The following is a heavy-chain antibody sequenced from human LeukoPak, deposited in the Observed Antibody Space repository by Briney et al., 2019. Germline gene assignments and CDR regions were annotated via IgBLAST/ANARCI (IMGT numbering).Heavy chain of an antibody. CDR2: INPSGGST. D-gene: IGHD3-10*01. J-gene: IGHJ4*02. V-gene: IGHV1-46*01. CDR3: ARDYYGSGSYPPAFVY. Sequence: ASVKVSCKASGYTSTSYYMHWVRQAPGQGLEWMGIINPSGGSTSYAQKFQGRVTMTRDTSTSTVYMELSSLRSEDTAVYYCARDYYGSGSYPPAFVYWGQGTLVTVSS. CDR1: GYTSTSYY.